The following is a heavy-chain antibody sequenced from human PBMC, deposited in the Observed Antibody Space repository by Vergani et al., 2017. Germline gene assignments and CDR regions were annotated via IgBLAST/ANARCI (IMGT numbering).Heavy chain of an antibody. Sequence: EVQLVESGGGIVKPGGSLRLSCVASGFSFRNAWMNWVRRTPGKGLEWVGRIKSTFDRGTTDYAAAVKGRFTISRDDSKNTLFLQMNGLKTEDIGLYYCTTAPRSCGDGSCYWLRDHHYYGMDVWGHGTTVTVSS. CDR1: GFSFRNAW. CDR2: IKSTFDRGTT. CDR3: TTAPRSCGDGSCYWLRDHHYYGMDV. J-gene: IGHJ6*02. D-gene: IGHD2-21*01. V-gene: IGHV3-15*07.